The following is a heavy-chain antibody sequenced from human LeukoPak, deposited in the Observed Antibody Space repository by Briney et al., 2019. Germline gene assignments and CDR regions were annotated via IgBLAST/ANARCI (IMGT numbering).Heavy chain of an antibody. CDR1: GGSISSYY. D-gene: IGHD3-9*01. Sequence: SETLSLTCSVSGGSISSYYWSWIRHPRGRGLVWIGYIYYSGITNYNPSLKSRVTISVDTSKNQFSLKLSSVTAADTAVYYCARHVGAYYDILTGYYKLRAFDIWGQGTMVTVSS. CDR2: IYYSGIT. CDR3: ARHVGAYYDILTGYYKLRAFDI. V-gene: IGHV4-59*08. J-gene: IGHJ3*02.